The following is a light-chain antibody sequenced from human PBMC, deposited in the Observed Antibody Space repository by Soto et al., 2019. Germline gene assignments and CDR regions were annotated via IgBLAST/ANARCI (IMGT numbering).Light chain of an antibody. CDR2: GAS. Sequence: EIVMTQSPATLSVSPGERVTLSCRASQSVNNNLAWYQQKPGQAPRLLIYGASTKPTGIPARFSCSGSGTEFTLSISSLQSEDFAVYYCQDRGNWPIFTFGGGTKVEIK. J-gene: IGKJ4*01. CDR1: QSVNNN. CDR3: QDRGNWPIFT. V-gene: IGKV3-15*01.